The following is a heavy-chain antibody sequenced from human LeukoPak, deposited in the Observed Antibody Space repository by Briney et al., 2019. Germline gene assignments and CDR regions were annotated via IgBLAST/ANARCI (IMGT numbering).Heavy chain of an antibody. CDR1: GFTFSSYS. Sequence: PGRSLRLSCAASGFTFSSYSMNWVREAPGKGLEWVSSISSSSSYIYYADSVKGRFTISRDNAKNSLYLQMNSLRAEDTAVYYCAKDPLRPDIVVVPDAFDIWGQGTMVTVSS. CDR3: AKDPLRPDIVVVPDAFDI. D-gene: IGHD2-2*01. V-gene: IGHV3-21*01. J-gene: IGHJ3*02. CDR2: ISSSSSYI.